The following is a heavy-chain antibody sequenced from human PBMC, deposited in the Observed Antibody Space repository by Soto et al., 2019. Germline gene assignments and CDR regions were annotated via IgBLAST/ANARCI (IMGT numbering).Heavy chain of an antibody. Sequence: QVQLVQSGPEVKQPGSSVKVSCKASGGSFSSNPISWVRQAPGQGLECMAGIIPIFATVHYAQKFQGRVTITADESTSTAYMEMTSLRSEDTAVYFCARVRRGYSLATRYCFHYWGQATLVTVSS. V-gene: IGHV1-69*01. J-gene: IGHJ4*02. CDR2: IIPIFATV. D-gene: IGHD5-18*01. CDR1: GGSFSSNP. CDR3: ARVRRGYSLATRYCFHY.